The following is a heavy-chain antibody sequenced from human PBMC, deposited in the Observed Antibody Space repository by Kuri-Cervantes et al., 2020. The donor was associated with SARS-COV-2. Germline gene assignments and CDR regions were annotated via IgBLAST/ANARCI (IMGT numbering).Heavy chain of an antibody. Sequence: SETLSLTCAVYGGSSSGSYWGWIRQPPGKGLEWIGSIYYSGSTYYNPSLKSRVTISVDTSKNQFSLKLSSVTAADTAVYYCARQMMSSITIFGVVITRNWFDPWCQGTLVTVSS. CDR3: ARQMMSSITIFGVVITRNWFDP. V-gene: IGHV4-39*01. J-gene: IGHJ5*02. CDR2: IYYSGST. CDR1: GGSSSGSY. D-gene: IGHD3-3*01.